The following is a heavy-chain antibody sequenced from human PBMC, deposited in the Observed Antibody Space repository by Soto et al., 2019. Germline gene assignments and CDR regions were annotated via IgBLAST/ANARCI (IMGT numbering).Heavy chain of an antibody. CDR2: INLRGNT. CDR1: GGSFSDFH. CDR3: ARTHYSMDV. Sequence: SETLSLTCAVYGGSFSDFHWSWIRQPPGKGLEWIAEINLRGNTNYNPSLKSRVTMSVDTSQNQFSLKMTSVTAADTAVYYCARTHYSMDVWDKGTAVTVSS. V-gene: IGHV4-34*01. J-gene: IGHJ6*03.